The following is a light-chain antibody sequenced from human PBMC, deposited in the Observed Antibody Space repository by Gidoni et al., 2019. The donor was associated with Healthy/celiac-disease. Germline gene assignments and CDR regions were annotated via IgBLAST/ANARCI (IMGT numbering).Light chain of an antibody. Sequence: DIVMTQSPLSLPVTPGEPASISCRSSQSLLHSNGYNYLDWYLQKPGQSPQLLIYLGSTRASGVPDRFSGSGSGTDFTLKISRVEAEDVGVYYCMQALQTRITFGHXTRLEIK. CDR2: LGS. CDR1: QSLLHSNGYNY. CDR3: MQALQTRIT. J-gene: IGKJ5*01. V-gene: IGKV2-28*01.